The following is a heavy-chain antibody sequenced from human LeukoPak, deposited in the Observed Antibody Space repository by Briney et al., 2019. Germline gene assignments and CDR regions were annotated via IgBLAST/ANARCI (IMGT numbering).Heavy chain of an antibody. CDR2: INHSGST. V-gene: IGHV4-34*01. Sequence: PSETLSLTCAVYGGSFSGYYWSWIRQPPGKGLEWIGEINHSGSTNYNPSLKSRVTMSVDTSKNQFSLKLSSVTAADTAVYYCARDAFGSGWFDYWGQGTLVTVSS. CDR3: ARDAFGSGWFDY. CDR1: GGSFSGYY. J-gene: IGHJ4*02. D-gene: IGHD6-19*01.